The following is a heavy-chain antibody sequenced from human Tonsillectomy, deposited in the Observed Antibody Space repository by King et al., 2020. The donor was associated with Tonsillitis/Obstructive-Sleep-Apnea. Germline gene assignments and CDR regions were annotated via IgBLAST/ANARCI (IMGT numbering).Heavy chain of an antibody. V-gene: IGHV1-69*01. CDR1: GGTFSSYA. D-gene: IGHD2-21*01. CDR3: AIGVVVIAPESQYYYYMDV. Sequence: QLVQSGAEVKKPGSSVKVSCKASGGTFSSYAISWVRQAPGQGLEWMGGIIPIFGTANYAQKFQGRVTITADESTSTAYMELSSLRSEDTAVYYCAIGVVVIAPESQYYYYMDVWGKGTTVTVSS. J-gene: IGHJ6*03. CDR2: IIPIFGTA.